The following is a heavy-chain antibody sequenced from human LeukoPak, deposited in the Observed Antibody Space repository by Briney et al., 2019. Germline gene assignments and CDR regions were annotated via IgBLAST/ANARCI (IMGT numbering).Heavy chain of an antibody. J-gene: IGHJ4*02. CDR2: INSGNNYV. CDR3: ARGGGGNPYYFDY. D-gene: IGHD2-15*01. V-gene: IGHV3-21*01. Sequence: GGSLRLSCAASGFTFSNAWMSWVRQAPGKGLEWVSSINSGNNYVYYADSVKGRFTISRDNAKKSLYLQMNSLRAEDTAVYYCARGGGGNPYYFDYWGQGTLVTVSS. CDR1: GFTFSNAW.